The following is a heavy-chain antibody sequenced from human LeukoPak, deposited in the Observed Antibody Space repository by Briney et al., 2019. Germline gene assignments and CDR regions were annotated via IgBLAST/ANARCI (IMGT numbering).Heavy chain of an antibody. CDR2: IWYDGSNK. V-gene: IGHV3-33*01. CDR1: GFTFSKYG. Sequence: PGGSLRLSCAASGFTFSKYGINWVRQAPGKGLEWVAIIWYDGSNKYFAESVMGRFTISKDNSKNTVYLQMNSLRIEDTAVYHCARAGIGNAPDYWGQGTQVTVSS. D-gene: IGHD2-2*01. J-gene: IGHJ4*02. CDR3: ARAGIGNAPDY.